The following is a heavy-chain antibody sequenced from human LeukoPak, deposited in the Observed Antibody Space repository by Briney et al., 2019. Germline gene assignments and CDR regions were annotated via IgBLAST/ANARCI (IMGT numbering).Heavy chain of an antibody. D-gene: IGHD3-10*01. J-gene: IGHJ4*02. Sequence: GGSLRLSCAASGFTFSSYAMHWVRQAPGKGLEWVAVISYDGSNKYYADPVKGRFTISRDNSKNTLYLQMNSLRAEDTAVYYCARVPLYYGGLSFDYWGQGTLVTVSS. CDR3: ARVPLYYGGLSFDY. V-gene: IGHV3-30-3*01. CDR1: GFTFSSYA. CDR2: ISYDGSNK.